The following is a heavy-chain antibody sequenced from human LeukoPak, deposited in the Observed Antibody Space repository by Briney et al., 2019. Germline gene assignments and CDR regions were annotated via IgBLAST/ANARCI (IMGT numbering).Heavy chain of an antibody. CDR3: ARQGGSYYGY. CDR2: IYHSGST. V-gene: IGHV4-38-2*01. J-gene: IGHJ4*02. Sequence: SETLSLTCAVSGYSLSSGYYWGWIRQPPGKGLEWIGNIYHSGSTYYNPSLKSRVTISVDTSKNQFSLKMGSVTAADTAVYYCARQGGSYYGYWGQGTLVTVSS. CDR1: GYSLSSGYY. D-gene: IGHD1-26*01.